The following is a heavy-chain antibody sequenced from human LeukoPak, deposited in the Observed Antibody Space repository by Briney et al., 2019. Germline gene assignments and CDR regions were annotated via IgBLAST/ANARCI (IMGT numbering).Heavy chain of an antibody. D-gene: IGHD3-16*02. CDR1: GFIFSSYA. Sequence: GGSLRLSCAASGFIFSSYAMSWVPQAPGKGLEWVSAISGSGGSTYYADSVKGRFTISRDNSKNTPYLQMNSLRAEDTAVYYCAKSTRGGGVIAPFDYWGQGTLVTVSS. CDR3: AKSTRGGGVIAPFDY. J-gene: IGHJ4*02. V-gene: IGHV3-23*01. CDR2: ISGSGGST.